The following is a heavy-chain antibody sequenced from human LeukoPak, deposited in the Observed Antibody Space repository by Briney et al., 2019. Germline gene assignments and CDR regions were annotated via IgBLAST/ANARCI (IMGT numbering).Heavy chain of an antibody. V-gene: IGHV3-30*04. D-gene: IGHD2-2*02. CDR1: GFTFSSYA. CDR3: ARDHHLVVLAAIGDY. Sequence: GGSLRLSCAASGFTFSSYAMHWVRQAPGKGLEWVAVISYDGSNKYYADSVKGRFTISRDNSKNTLYLQMNSLRAEDTAVYYCARDHHLVVLAAIGDYWGQGTLVTVSS. J-gene: IGHJ4*02. CDR2: ISYDGSNK.